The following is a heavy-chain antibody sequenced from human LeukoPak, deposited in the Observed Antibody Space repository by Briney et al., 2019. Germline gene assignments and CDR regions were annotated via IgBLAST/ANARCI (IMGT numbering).Heavy chain of an antibody. Sequence: ASVKVSCKVSGYTLTELSMHWVGQAPGKGREWMGGFDPEDGETIYAQKFQGRVTMTEDTSTDTAYMELSSLRSEDTAVYYCASADDSSGYYLRALDYWGQGTLVTVSS. J-gene: IGHJ4*02. V-gene: IGHV1-24*01. D-gene: IGHD3-22*01. CDR1: GYTLTELS. CDR2: FDPEDGET. CDR3: ASADDSSGYYLRALDY.